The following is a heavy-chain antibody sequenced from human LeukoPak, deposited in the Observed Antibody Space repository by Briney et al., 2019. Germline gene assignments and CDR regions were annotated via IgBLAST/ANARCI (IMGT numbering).Heavy chain of an antibody. J-gene: IGHJ5*02. D-gene: IGHD6-13*01. CDR3: ARSAAGTDWFDP. CDR2: IYHSGST. CDR1: GYSISSSTNW. Sequence: SGTLSLTCAVSGYSISSSTNWWSWVRQPPGKGLEWIGEIYHSGSTNYNPSLKSRVTMSVDKSKNQFSLNLNSVTAADTAVYYCARSAAGTDWFDPWGQGTLVTVSS. V-gene: IGHV4-4*02.